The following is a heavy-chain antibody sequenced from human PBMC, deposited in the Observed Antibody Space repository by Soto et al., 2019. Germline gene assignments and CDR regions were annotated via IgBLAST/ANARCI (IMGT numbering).Heavy chain of an antibody. CDR2: IYYSGST. J-gene: IGHJ4*02. CDR1: GGSVSSGSYY. D-gene: IGHD6-19*01. V-gene: IGHV4-61*01. CDR3: ARVVRRDGCHY. Sequence: QVQLQESGPGLVKPSETLSLTCTVSGGSVSSGSYYWSWIRQPPGKGLEWIGYIYYSGSTNYNPSLKSRVTISVDTSKNQFSLKLSSVTAADTAVYYCARVVRRDGCHYWGQGTLVTVSS.